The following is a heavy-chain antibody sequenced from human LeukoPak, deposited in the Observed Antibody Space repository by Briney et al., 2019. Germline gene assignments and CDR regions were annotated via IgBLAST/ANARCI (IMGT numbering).Heavy chain of an antibody. D-gene: IGHD1-26*01. CDR2: ISSSSDNI. J-gene: IGHJ4*02. CDR3: ARDFIAGATVTEPLDY. CDR1: GFTFSTYS. Sequence: GGSLRLSCVASGFTFSTYSMNWVRQAPGKGLEWVSSISSSSDNIYYADSVKGRFTITRDNAKDALYLQMYSLRGDDTAVYYCARDFIAGATVTEPLDYWGQGTLVTVSS. V-gene: IGHV3-21*01.